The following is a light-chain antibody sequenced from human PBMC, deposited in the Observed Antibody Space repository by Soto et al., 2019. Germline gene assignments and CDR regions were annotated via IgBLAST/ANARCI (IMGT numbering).Light chain of an antibody. J-gene: IGLJ2*01. CDR1: SGHSSYA. CDR3: QTWGTGVV. CDR2: LNSDGRH. V-gene: IGLV4-69*01. Sequence: QAVVTQSPSASASLGASVKLTCTLSSGHSSYAIAWHQQQPEKGPRYLMKLNSDGRHSKGDGIPDRFSGSSFGAERYLTISSLQSEDEADYYCQTWGTGVVFGGGTKLTVL.